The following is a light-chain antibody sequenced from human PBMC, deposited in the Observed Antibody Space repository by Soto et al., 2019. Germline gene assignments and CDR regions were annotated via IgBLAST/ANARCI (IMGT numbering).Light chain of an antibody. V-gene: IGLV1-44*01. J-gene: IGLJ1*01. CDR3: AAWDDSLNGPLYV. Sequence: QSVLTQTPSASGTPGQRVTISCSGSSSNIGSNTVNWYQQLPGTAPKLLIYSNNQRPSGVPDRFSGSKSGISAFLAISGLQSEDEAEYYLAAWDDSLNGPLYVFVTGTKVTVL. CDR1: SSNIGSNT. CDR2: SNN.